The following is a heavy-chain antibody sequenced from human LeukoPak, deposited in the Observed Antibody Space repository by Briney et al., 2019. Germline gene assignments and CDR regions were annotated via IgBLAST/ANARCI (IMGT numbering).Heavy chain of an antibody. Sequence: GGSLRLSCAASGFTLTNYAMSWVRQAPGKGLEWVSAIDSSGRITYYADSVKGRFAISRDISKNTLFLQLNSLRAEDTAVYYCARGGISWYGFDYWGQGTLVTVSS. J-gene: IGHJ4*02. V-gene: IGHV3-23*01. D-gene: IGHD6-13*01. CDR1: GFTLTNYA. CDR2: IDSSGRIT. CDR3: ARGGISWYGFDY.